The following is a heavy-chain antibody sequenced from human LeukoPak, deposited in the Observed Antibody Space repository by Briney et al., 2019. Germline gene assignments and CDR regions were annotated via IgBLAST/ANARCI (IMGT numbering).Heavy chain of an antibody. CDR3: ARDRLVAAAGTQNWFDP. V-gene: IGHV4-39*02. D-gene: IGHD6-13*01. J-gene: IGHJ5*02. Sequence: SETLSLTCTVSGGSISSSSYYWGWIRQPPGKGLEWIGSIYYSGSTYYNPSLKSRVTISVDTSKNQFSLKLSSVTAADTAVYYCARDRLVAAAGTQNWFDPWGQGTLVTVSS. CDR1: GGSISSSSYY. CDR2: IYYSGST.